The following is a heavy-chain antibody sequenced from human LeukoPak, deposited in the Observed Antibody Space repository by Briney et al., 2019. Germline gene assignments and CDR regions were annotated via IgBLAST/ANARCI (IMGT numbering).Heavy chain of an antibody. V-gene: IGHV4-59*12. CDR2: IYYSGST. J-gene: IGHJ3*02. Sequence: SETLSLTCTVSGGSISSYYWSWIRQPPGKGLEWIGYIYYSGSTNYNPSLKSRVTISVDTSKNQFSPKLSSVTAADTAVYYCARTSMAARRANAFDIWGHGTMVTVSS. D-gene: IGHD6-6*01. CDR1: GGSISSYY. CDR3: ARTSMAARRANAFDI.